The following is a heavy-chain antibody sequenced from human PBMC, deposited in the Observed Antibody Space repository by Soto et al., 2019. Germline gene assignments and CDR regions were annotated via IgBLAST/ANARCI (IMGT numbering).Heavy chain of an antibody. CDR2: ISHEGGTQ. Sequence: GGSLRLSCAASGFTFRDYGIDWIRQAPGKGLEWVAVISHEGGTQYYADSVRGRFTVSRDNSKNILYLQMDSLRPEDTAVYFCPKDGSPKVSRWDDYWCQGT. CDR1: GFTFRDYG. CDR3: PKDGSPKVSRWDDY. V-gene: IGHV3-30*18. D-gene: IGHD1-26*01. J-gene: IGHJ4*02.